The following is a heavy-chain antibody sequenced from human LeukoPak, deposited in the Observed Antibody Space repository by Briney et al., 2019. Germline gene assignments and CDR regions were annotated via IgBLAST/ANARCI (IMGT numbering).Heavy chain of an antibody. CDR1: GFTFSSYA. CDR3: ASLDTAMALDY. CDR2: ISSSSSYI. Sequence: GGSLRPSCAASGFTFSSYAMSWVRQAPGKGLEWVSSISSSSSYIYYADSVKGRFTISRDNAKNSLYLQMNSLRAEDTAVYYCASLDTAMALDYWGQGTLVTVSS. D-gene: IGHD5-18*01. J-gene: IGHJ4*02. V-gene: IGHV3-21*01.